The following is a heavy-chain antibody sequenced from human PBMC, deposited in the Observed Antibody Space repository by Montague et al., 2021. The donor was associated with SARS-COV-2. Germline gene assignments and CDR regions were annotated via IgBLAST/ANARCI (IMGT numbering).Heavy chain of an antibody. J-gene: IGHJ6*02. CDR1: GGSISSSSYY. D-gene: IGHD3-9*01. Sequence: SETLSLTCTVSGGSISSSSYYWGWIRQPPGKGLEWIGSIYYSGSTYYNPSLKSRVTISVDTSKNQFSPKLSSVTVADTAVYYCARQDDILTGYYYYGMDVWGQGTTVTVSS. CDR2: IYYSGST. V-gene: IGHV4-39*01. CDR3: ARQDDILTGYYYYGMDV.